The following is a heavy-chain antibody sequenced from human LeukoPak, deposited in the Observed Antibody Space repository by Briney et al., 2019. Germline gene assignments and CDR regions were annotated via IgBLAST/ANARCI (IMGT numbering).Heavy chain of an antibody. V-gene: IGHV1-3*01. Sequence: GASVKVSCKTSGYSFISYAMHWVRQAPGQRLEWMGWINVANGDTKYSQNFHDRVTITRDTSANTASMELTNLRSEDTAVYYCARGALGTVTTSCFDPWGQGTLVTVSS. D-gene: IGHD4-11*01. J-gene: IGHJ5*02. CDR1: GYSFISYA. CDR2: INVANGDT. CDR3: ARGALGTVTTSCFDP.